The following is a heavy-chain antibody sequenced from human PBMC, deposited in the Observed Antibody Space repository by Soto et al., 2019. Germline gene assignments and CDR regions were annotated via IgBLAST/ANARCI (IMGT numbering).Heavy chain of an antibody. J-gene: IGHJ4*02. CDR2: ISDSGGGT. CDR3: ANFVQVSGTDY. D-gene: IGHD1-1*01. Sequence: PGGSLRLPCEASGFIFRQYAMSWVRQAPGNGLECVSSISDSGGGTYYADSVKGRFTISRDNSRNTLYLQMNSLSAEDTAIYYCANFVQVSGTDYWGQGTQVTVSS. V-gene: IGHV3-23*01. CDR1: GFIFRQYA.